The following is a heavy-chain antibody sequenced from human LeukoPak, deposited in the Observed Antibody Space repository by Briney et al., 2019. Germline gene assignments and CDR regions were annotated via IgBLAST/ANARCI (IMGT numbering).Heavy chain of an antibody. CDR1: GGSISSGDYY. CDR3: ARARRERASGEYFDY. J-gene: IGHJ4*02. Sequence: SETLSLTCTVSGGSISSGDYYWGWIRQPPGKGLEWIGSIYYSGSTYYNPSLKSRVTISVDTSKNQFSLKLSSVTAADTAVYYCARARRERASGEYFDYWGQGTLVTVSS. CDR2: IYYSGST. V-gene: IGHV4-39*07. D-gene: IGHD1-26*01.